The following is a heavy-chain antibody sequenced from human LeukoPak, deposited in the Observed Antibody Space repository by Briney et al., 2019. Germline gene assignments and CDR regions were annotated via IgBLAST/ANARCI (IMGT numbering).Heavy chain of an antibody. J-gene: IGHJ4*02. CDR3: VREKSLRLAY. V-gene: IGHV3-30-3*01. Sequence: GGSLRLSCAASGFTFSSYAMHWARQAPGKGREWVAVISYDGNRQYLADSVKGRFNISRDNSEKTLFLQLTALRTEDTALYYCVREKSLRLAYWGQGQLVTVSS. CDR1: GFTFSSYA. CDR2: ISYDGNRQ.